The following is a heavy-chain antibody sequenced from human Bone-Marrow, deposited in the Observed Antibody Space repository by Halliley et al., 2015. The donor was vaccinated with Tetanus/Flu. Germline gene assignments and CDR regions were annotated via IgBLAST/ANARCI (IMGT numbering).Heavy chain of an antibody. J-gene: IGHJ4*02. CDR2: INNGADDT. CDR1: GYTFSSYY. D-gene: IGHD3-16*01. CDR3: ARVWDDYGGPLDY. V-gene: IGHV1-46*01. Sequence: QLVQSGAEVKKPGASVRVSCKASGYTFSSYYMHWVRQAPGQGLEWMGRINNGADDTKYEQKFQGRVTMTRDTSTSTVYLELRSLRSEDTALYYCARVWDDYGGPLDYWGQGTPVTVSS.